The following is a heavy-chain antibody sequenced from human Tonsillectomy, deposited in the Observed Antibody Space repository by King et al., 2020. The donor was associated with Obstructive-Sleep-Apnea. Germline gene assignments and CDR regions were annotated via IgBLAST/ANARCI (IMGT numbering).Heavy chain of an antibody. J-gene: IGHJ5*02. CDR3: ARHGAAGTIVYWFHP. CDR2: IYYSGNT. Sequence: QLQESGPGLVKPSETLSLTCTVSGGSIGTYYWSWIRQPPGKGLEWIGNIYYSGNTTYNPSLKSRVTISVDTSKNQLSLKLSSVTASDTAVYYCARHGAAGTIVYWFHPWGQGTLVPVSS. CDR1: GGSIGTYY. V-gene: IGHV4-59*08. D-gene: IGHD6-13*01.